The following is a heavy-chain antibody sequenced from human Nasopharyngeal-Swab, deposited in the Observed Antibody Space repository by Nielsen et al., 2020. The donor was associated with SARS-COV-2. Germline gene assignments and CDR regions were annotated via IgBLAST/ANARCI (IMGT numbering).Heavy chain of an antibody. J-gene: IGHJ4*02. Sequence: ASVKVSCKASGYTFTAFSIHWVRQSPGQGLVWVGRIGTNSGGTLYAQGFRGRVTMTRDTSVATAYMELSDLRSDDTAVYYCARDSPASRGDYWGQGTLVTVSS. CDR1: GYTFTAFS. CDR3: ARDSPASRGDY. V-gene: IGHV1-2*06. CDR2: IGTNSGGT. D-gene: IGHD5-24*01.